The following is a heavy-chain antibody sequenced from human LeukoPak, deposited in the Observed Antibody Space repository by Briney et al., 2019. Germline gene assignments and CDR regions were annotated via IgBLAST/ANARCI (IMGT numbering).Heavy chain of an antibody. CDR2: IGGSGDKT. CDR3: VRRGDASSGWGDHVF. D-gene: IGHD6-19*01. V-gene: IGHV3-23*01. J-gene: IGHJ4*02. Sequence: PGGSLRLSGAASGFTFNRNAMSWVAQAPGKGLEGVSTIGGSGDKTFYADSVKGRFTISRDNSKNMVHLQMNSLTGEDTALYYCVRRGDASSGWGDHVFWGQGALVTVSS. CDR1: GFTFNRNA.